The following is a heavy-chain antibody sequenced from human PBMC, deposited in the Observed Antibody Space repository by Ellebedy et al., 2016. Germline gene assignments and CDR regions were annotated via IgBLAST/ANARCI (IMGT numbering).Heavy chain of an antibody. V-gene: IGHV1-2*02. CDR3: ASTNGGVAASGDFDY. Sequence: ASVKVSXXASGYTFTGYYMHWVRQAPGQGLEWMGWINPNSGGTNYAQKFQGRVTMTRDTSISTAYMELSRLRSDDTAVYYCASTNGGVAASGDFDYWGQGTLVTVSS. CDR2: INPNSGGT. D-gene: IGHD2-15*01. J-gene: IGHJ4*02. CDR1: GYTFTGYY.